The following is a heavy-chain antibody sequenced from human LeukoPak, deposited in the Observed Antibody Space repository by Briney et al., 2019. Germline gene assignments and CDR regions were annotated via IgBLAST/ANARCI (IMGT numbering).Heavy chain of an antibody. CDR3: ARGHLRYSYGSSDY. J-gene: IGHJ4*02. CDR1: GYTFSNYD. D-gene: IGHD5-18*01. V-gene: IGHV1-46*01. CDR2: ITPSGGI. Sequence: GASVKVSCKASGYTFSNYDMNWVRQAPGQGLEWMGMITPSGGISYAQKFQGRVTMTRDMSTNTVYMELRSLRSDDTAVYYCARGHLRYSYGSSDYWGQGTLVTVSS.